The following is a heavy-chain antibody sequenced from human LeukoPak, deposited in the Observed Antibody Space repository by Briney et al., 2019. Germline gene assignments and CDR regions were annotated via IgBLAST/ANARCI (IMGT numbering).Heavy chain of an antibody. V-gene: IGHV3-11*01. D-gene: IGHD5-18*01. J-gene: IGHJ6*02. CDR2: ISSSGSPI. Sequence: PGGSLRLSCAASGFTFSDYYMSWIRQAPGKGLEWVSYISSSGSPIYYADSVKGRFTISRDNAKNSLYLQMNSLRAEDTAVYYCATPGAMAHYYSYGMDVWGQGTTVTVSS. CDR1: GFTFSDYY. CDR3: ATPGAMAHYYSYGMDV.